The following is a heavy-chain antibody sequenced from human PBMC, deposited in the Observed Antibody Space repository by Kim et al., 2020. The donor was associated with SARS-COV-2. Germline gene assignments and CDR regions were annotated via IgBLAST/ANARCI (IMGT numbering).Heavy chain of an antibody. D-gene: IGHD6-13*01. CDR3: ARHESIGGSSSWYRIGLQH. CDR1: GGSISSSSYY. Sequence: SETLSLTCTVSGGSISSSSYYWGWIRQPPGKGLEWIGSIYYSGSTYYNPSLKSRVTISVDTSKNQFSLKLSSVTAADTAVYYCARHESIGGSSSWYRIGLQHWGQGTLVTVSS. V-gene: IGHV4-39*01. CDR2: IYYSGST. J-gene: IGHJ1*01.